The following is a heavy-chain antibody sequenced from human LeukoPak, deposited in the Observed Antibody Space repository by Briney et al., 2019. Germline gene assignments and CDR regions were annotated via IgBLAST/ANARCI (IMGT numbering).Heavy chain of an antibody. V-gene: IGHV3-48*01. J-gene: IGHJ4*02. CDR3: ARAFLAAAVDY. Sequence: GGSLRLSCVASGFTFSTYSMNWVRQAPGKGLEWVSYISSSGSNIRYADSVKGRFTISRDKAKNSLYLQMNSLRAEDTAVYYCARAFLAAAVDYWGQGTLVTVSS. CDR2: ISSSGSNI. CDR1: GFTFSTYS. D-gene: IGHD6-13*01.